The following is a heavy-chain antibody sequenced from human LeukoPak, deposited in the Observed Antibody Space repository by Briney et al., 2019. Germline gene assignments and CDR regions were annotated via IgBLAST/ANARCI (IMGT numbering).Heavy chain of an antibody. CDR1: GGSISSSSYY. J-gene: IGHJ4*02. V-gene: IGHV4-39*07. D-gene: IGHD2-8*01. Sequence: SETLSLTCTVSGGSISSSSYYWGWIRQPPGKGLEWLGSIYYSGSTYYNPSLKGRVTISVDTSKNRFSLKLSSVTAADTAVYYCARGYCTNAVCSLGPTQAWGQGTLVTVSS. CDR2: IYYSGST. CDR3: ARGYCTNAVCSLGPTQA.